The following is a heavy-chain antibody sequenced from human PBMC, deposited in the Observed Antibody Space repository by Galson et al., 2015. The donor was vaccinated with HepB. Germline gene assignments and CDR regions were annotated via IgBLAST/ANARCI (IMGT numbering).Heavy chain of an antibody. D-gene: IGHD2-8*01. J-gene: IGHJ4*02. CDR1: GFTFTNVW. CDR2: YKTQTDGGTR. V-gene: IGHV3-15*01. CDR3: TTDSYCISGVCIERYDY. Sequence: SLRLSCAASGFTFTNVWMSWVRQAPGKGLEWLGRYKTQTDGGTRDYAPPLKSRFTLSRDDSENMVFLQMYSLKTEDTGVYYCTTDSYCISGVCIERYDYWGQGTLVTVSS.